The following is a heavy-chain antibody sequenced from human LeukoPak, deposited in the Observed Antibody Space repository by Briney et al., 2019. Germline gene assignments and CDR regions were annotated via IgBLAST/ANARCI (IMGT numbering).Heavy chain of an antibody. CDR1: GFTFSSYS. V-gene: IGHV3-48*04. CDR3: AKEGGVYSTPYYMDV. Sequence: WGSLRLSCAASGFTFSSYSMNWVRQAPGPGLERVSYISSSSSTIYYADSVKGRFTISRDNAKNSLYLQMNSLRAEATAVYYCAKEGGVYSTPYYMDVRGKGTTVAISS. J-gene: IGHJ6*03. CDR2: ISSSSSTI. D-gene: IGHD1-26*01.